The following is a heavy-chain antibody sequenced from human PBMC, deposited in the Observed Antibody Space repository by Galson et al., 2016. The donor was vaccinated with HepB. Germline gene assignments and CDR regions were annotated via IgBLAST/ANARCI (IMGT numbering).Heavy chain of an antibody. CDR2: MYYSGST. V-gene: IGHV4-59*01. Sequence: SETLSLTCTVSGAYITRYYWSWIRQSPGKGLEWMGYMYYSGSTKTNPSLKSRVTISLDTSKTQFSLKLSSVTAADTAVYYCATFIAAAGFYYFDYWGQGILVTVSS. D-gene: IGHD6-13*01. J-gene: IGHJ4*02. CDR1: GAYITRYY. CDR3: ATFIAAAGFYYFDY.